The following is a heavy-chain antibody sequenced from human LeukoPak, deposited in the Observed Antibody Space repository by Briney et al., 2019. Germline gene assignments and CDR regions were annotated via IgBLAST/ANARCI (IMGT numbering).Heavy chain of an antibody. CDR2: INPNSGGT. CDR1: GYTFSAYY. V-gene: IGHV1-2*02. CDR3: ARDRERYRNYYYSMDV. D-gene: IGHD2-15*01. J-gene: IGHJ6*03. Sequence: ASVKVSCKASGYTFSAYYMNWVRQAPGQGLEWMGWINPNSGGTNYAQKFQGRVTMTRDTSISTAYMELSGLISDGTAVYYCARDRERYRNYYYSMDVWGKGTTVSVSS.